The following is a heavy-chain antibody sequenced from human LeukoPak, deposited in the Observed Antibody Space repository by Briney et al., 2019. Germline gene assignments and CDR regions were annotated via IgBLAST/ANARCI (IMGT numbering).Heavy chain of an antibody. CDR2: ISDNEGST. D-gene: IGHD5-18*01. CDR3: ARHDSFIPY. CDR1: GFTFNYYA. V-gene: IGHV3-23*01. J-gene: IGHJ4*02. Sequence: GGSLRLSCAASGFTFNYYAMSWVHQAPGKGLEWVSGISDNEGSTYYTDSVKGRFTISRDNTKNTVYLQMNNLRPDDTAVYFCARHDSFIPYWGQGTLVTVSS.